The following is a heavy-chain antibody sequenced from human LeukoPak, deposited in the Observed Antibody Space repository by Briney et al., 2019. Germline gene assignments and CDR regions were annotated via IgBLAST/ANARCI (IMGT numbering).Heavy chain of an antibody. CDR3: ARSSYSSSSSV. D-gene: IGHD6-6*01. CDR2: INSDGSEG. Sequence: GGSLRLSCAVSGFTFSGFWMSWFRQAPGKGLEWVASINSDGSEGYYADVVKGRFTISRDNAKNSLYLQINSLRAEDTAVYYCARSSYSSSSSVWGQGTMVTVSS. CDR1: GFTFSGFW. V-gene: IGHV3-7*03. J-gene: IGHJ3*01.